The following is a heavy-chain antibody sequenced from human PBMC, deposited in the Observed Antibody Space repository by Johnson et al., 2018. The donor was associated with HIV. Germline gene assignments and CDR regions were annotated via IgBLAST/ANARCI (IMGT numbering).Heavy chain of an antibody. D-gene: IGHD2-21*02. V-gene: IGHV3-49*03. CDR3: ARVVVVTAKGAFDI. CDR2: IRSKAYGGTT. CDR1: GFTFGDYA. Sequence: EVQVVESGGGLVQPGRSLRLSCTASGFTFGDYAMSWFRQAPGKGLEWVGFIRSKAYGGTTEYAASMKGRFTISRDDSKNTLYLQMNSLRAEDTAVYYCARVVVVTAKGAFDIWGQGTMVTVSS. J-gene: IGHJ3*02.